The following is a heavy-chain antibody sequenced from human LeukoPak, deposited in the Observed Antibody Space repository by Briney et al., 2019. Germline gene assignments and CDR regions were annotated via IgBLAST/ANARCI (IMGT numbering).Heavy chain of an antibody. CDR3: TTVYLTGEGNDY. J-gene: IGHJ4*02. D-gene: IGHD3-9*01. Sequence: GGSLRLSCAASGFIFSNAWMNWVRQAPGKGLEWVGRIKSKTDGGTTDYAAPVKGRFIISRDDSKNTLYLQMNSLKAEDTALYYCTTVYLTGEGNDYWGQGTLVTVSS. CDR2: IKSKTDGGTT. CDR1: GFIFSNAW. V-gene: IGHV3-15*07.